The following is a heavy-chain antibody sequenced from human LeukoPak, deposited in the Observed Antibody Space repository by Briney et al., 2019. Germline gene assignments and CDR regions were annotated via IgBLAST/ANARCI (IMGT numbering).Heavy chain of an antibody. V-gene: IGHV3-9*01. Sequence: GGSLRLSCTASGFTFDDYAMHWVRQPPGKCLEWVAGISWNSGNIDYADSLKGRFTISRDNAKNSLYLQMNSLRVEDTAFYYCGRDSSSSYSVIDYWGQGIQVTVSS. J-gene: IGHJ4*02. CDR1: GFTFDDYA. D-gene: IGHD6-6*01. CDR2: ISWNSGNI. CDR3: GRDSSSSYSVIDY.